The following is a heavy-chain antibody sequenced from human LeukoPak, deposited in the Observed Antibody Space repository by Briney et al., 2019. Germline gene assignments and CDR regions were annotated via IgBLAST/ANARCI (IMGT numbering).Heavy chain of an antibody. D-gene: IGHD2-2*02. Sequence: GGSLRLSCAASGFTFSSYAMSWFRQPPGKGLEWVSAIGTSGDTTYYADSGKGRFTISRDNSKNTLYLQMNSLRAEDTAVYYCAKTDCTSSSCYTIESWGQGTLVTVSS. CDR2: IGTSGDTT. CDR1: GFTFSSYA. J-gene: IGHJ4*02. CDR3: AKTDCTSSSCYTIES. V-gene: IGHV3-23*01.